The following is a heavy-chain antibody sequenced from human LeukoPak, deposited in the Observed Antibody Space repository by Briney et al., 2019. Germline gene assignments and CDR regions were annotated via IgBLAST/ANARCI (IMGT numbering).Heavy chain of an antibody. CDR2: IRTHNGDT. CDR3: ARVRYGDYQDALDI. CDR1: GYTFSSHG. D-gene: IGHD2-21*02. V-gene: IGHV1-18*01. J-gene: IGHJ3*02. Sequence: ASVKVSCKTSGYTFSSHGVTWVRQAPGQGLEWMGWIRTHNGDTDYAQNLQGGVTLTTDTSTNMVYMELRSLTSDDTAVYYCARVRYGDYQDALDIWGRGTMVIVS.